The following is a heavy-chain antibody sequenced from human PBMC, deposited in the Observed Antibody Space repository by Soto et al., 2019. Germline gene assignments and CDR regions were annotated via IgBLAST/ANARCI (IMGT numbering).Heavy chain of an antibody. CDR3: AKDLSPYYYYGMDV. CDR2: ISSSSSTI. CDR1: GFTFSSYS. V-gene: IGHV3-48*01. Sequence: GGSLRLSCAASGFTFSSYSMNWVRQAPGKGLEWVSYISSSSSTIYYADSVKGRFTISRDNAKNSLYLQMNSLRAEDTAVYYCAKDLSPYYYYGMDVRGQGTTVTVSS. J-gene: IGHJ6*02.